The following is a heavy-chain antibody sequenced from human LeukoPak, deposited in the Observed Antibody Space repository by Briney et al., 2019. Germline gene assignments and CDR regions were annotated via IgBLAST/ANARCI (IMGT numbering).Heavy chain of an antibody. V-gene: IGHV1-18*01. CDR3: ARGAPYSSSWYLFDP. J-gene: IGHJ5*02. CDR1: GYTFTSYG. Sequence: ASVKVSCKASGYTFTSYGISWVRQAPEQGLEWMGWISAYNGNTNYAQKLQGRVTMTTDTSTSTAYMELRSLRSDDTAVYYCARGAPYSSSWYLFDPWGQGTLVTVSS. CDR2: ISAYNGNT. D-gene: IGHD6-13*01.